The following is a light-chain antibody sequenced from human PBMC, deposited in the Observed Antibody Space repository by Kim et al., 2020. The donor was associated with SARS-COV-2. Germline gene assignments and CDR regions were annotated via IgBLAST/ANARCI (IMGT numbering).Light chain of an antibody. CDR1: QRLSSN. Sequence: SPGERVTLPCRTSQRLSSNLAWYQQNPGQAPRLLIYGASIRATGIPAMFSGSVSETEFTLTIRSLQSEDFAVYYCQQYYNWPPLTFGGGTKVDI. J-gene: IGKJ4*01. CDR3: QQYYNWPPLT. V-gene: IGKV3-15*01. CDR2: GAS.